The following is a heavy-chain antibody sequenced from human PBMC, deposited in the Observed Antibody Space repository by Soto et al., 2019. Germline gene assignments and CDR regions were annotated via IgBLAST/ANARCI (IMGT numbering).Heavy chain of an antibody. J-gene: IGHJ6*03. CDR2: ISGSGDKS. CDR1: GITFYDYA. V-gene: IGHV3-23*01. Sequence: GGSLRLSCAAAGITFYDYASTWVRPAPGKGLEWVSDISGSGDKSNYADPVKGRFTISRDNSKNTLYLQMNSLRSEDTAIYYCAKGAGTNFFYYMDVWGKGTTVTVSS. CDR3: AKGAGTNFFYYMDV.